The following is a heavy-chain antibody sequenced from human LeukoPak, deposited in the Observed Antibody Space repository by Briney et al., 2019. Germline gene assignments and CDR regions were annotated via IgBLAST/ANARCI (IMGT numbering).Heavy chain of an antibody. Sequence: SETLSLTCAVSGGSISSSNWWSWVRQPPGKGLEWIGEIYRSGSTNYNLSLKSRVTVSVDKSKNQVSLKLTSVTGADTAVYYCAGSGDYYLVLDSWGQGTLVTVSS. CDR1: GGSISSSNW. CDR2: IYRSGST. CDR3: AGSGDYYLVLDS. J-gene: IGHJ4*02. D-gene: IGHD1-26*01. V-gene: IGHV4-4*02.